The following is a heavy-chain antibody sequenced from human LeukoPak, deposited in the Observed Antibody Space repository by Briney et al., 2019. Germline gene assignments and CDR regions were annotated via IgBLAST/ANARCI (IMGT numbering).Heavy chain of an antibody. D-gene: IGHD4-17*01. Sequence: SQTLSLTCTVSGGSISSGGYYWSWIRQHPGKGLEWIGYIYYSGSTNYNPSLKSRVTISVDTSKNQFSLKLSSVTAADTAVYYCAREQAGDYNDAFDIWGQGTMVTVSS. CDR3: AREQAGDYNDAFDI. CDR2: IYYSGST. V-gene: IGHV4-31*03. CDR1: GGSISSGGYY. J-gene: IGHJ3*02.